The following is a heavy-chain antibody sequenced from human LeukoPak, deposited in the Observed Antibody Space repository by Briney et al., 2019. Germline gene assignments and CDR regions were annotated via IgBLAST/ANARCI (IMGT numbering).Heavy chain of an antibody. V-gene: IGHV1-69*05. CDR1: GGTFSGHA. CDR3: AVGDPFNYYMDR. D-gene: IGHD4-17*01. Sequence: ASVKVSCKASGGTFSGHAISWVRQAPGQGLEWMGGLIPIFGATNSTQRFQGRVTISTDESTTTAYLELSGLTSEDTAVYFCAVGDPFNYYMDRWGKGTTVTVFS. CDR2: LIPIFGAT. J-gene: IGHJ6*03.